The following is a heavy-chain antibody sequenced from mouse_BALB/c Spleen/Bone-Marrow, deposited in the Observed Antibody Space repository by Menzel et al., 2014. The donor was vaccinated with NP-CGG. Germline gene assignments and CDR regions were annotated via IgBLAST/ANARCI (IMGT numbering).Heavy chain of an antibody. CDR1: GFNIKDTY. CDR2: IDPANGNT. J-gene: IGHJ4*01. Sequence: DVKLVESGAELVKPGASVKLSCTASGFNIKDTYMHWVKQRPEQGLEWIGRIDPANGNTKYDPKFQGKATITADTSSNTAYLQLSSPTSEDTAVYYCARYGNYCYAMDYWGQGTSVTVSS. V-gene: IGHV14-3*02. CDR3: ARYGNYCYAMDY. D-gene: IGHD2-1*01.